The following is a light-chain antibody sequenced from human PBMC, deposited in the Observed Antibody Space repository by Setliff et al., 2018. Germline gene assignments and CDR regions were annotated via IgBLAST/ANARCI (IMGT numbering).Light chain of an antibody. J-gene: IGLJ1*01. CDR3: SSYVGGNNLV. CDR1: SSDVGSYDL. Sequence: QSVLTQPASVSGSPGQSITISCSGTSSDVGSYDLVSWYQQHPGTAPKLIISDVNNRPSGVSNRFSGSKSGNTASLTISGLQAEDEADYYCSSYVGGNNLVFGSGTKVTVL. V-gene: IGLV2-14*01. CDR2: DVN.